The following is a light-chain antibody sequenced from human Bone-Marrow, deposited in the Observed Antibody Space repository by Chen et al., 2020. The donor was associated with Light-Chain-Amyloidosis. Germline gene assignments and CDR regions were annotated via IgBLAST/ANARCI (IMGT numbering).Light chain of an antibody. Sequence: DIVLTQSPATLSLSPGERATLSCRASQSVSSFLAWYQQKPGQAPRLLIYDASNRATGIPARFSGGGSGTDFTLTISSLEPEDFAVYYCQQRRVFGGGTKVEIK. CDR2: DAS. V-gene: IGKV3-11*01. CDR1: QSVSSF. J-gene: IGKJ4*01. CDR3: QQRRV.